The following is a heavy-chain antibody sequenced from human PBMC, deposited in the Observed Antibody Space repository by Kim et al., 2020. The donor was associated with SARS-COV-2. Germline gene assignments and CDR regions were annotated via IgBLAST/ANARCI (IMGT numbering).Heavy chain of an antibody. J-gene: IGHJ2*01. Sequence: GESLKISCKGSGYSFTSYWIGWVRQIPGKGLEWMGIIYPGDSDTRYSPFFQGQVTISAAKSISTAYPQWSSLKASDTAMYYCARRVAVAGYWYFDLWGRGTLVTVSS. CDR3: ARRVAVAGYWYFDL. CDR1: GYSFTSYW. V-gene: IGHV5-51*01. CDR2: IYPGDSDT. D-gene: IGHD6-19*01.